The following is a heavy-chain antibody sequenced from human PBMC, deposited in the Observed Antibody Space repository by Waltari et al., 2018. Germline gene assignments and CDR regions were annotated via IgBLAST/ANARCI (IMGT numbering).Heavy chain of an antibody. D-gene: IGHD1-1*01. J-gene: IGHJ5*02. CDR2: IGGSSGRT. V-gene: IGHV4-59*12. Sequence: GKGLEWIGYIGGSSGRTNYNPSLKSRVTILTDTSRNLFSLKLTSVTAADTADYYCARAPVQENRFDVWGPGVLVTVSS. CDR3: ARAPVQENRFDV.